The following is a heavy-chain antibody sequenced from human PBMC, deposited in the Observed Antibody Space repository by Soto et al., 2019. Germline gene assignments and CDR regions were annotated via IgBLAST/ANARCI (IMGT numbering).Heavy chain of an antibody. D-gene: IGHD3-16*01. Sequence: QITLKESGPTLVKPTQTLTLTCTFSGFSLSTSGVGVCWIRPPPGKALEWLALIYWDDEKRYSPSLKNRLTITKDTSNNQVVLTMTNMDPVDTATYFCAHSPLGQLLLYFDFWGQGTLVTVSS. J-gene: IGHJ4*02. CDR3: AHSPLGQLLLYFDF. CDR2: IYWDDEK. CDR1: GFSLSTSGVG. V-gene: IGHV2-5*02.